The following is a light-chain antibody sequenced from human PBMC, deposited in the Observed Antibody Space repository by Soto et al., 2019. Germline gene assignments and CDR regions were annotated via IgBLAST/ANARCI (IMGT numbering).Light chain of an antibody. CDR2: EVS. Sequence: QSVLTRPASVSGSPGQSITISCTGTNSDVGGYNYVSWYQQYPGKAPKLMIYEVSNRPSGVSNRFSGSKSGNTASLTISGLQAEDEADYYCSSYTSSILVFGGGTKLTVL. J-gene: IGLJ3*02. V-gene: IGLV2-14*01. CDR1: NSDVGGYNY. CDR3: SSYTSSILV.